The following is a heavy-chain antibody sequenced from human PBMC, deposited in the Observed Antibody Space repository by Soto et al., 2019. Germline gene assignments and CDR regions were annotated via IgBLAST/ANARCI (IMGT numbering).Heavy chain of an antibody. D-gene: IGHD2-15*01. Sequence: QVQLVQSGAEVKKPGASVKVSCKTSGYDFFKYNMHWVRQAPGQGLEWMGVINPNGGYTRHAQKFQGRVIMTRDTSSKIVYMELSGLTSADTAMYYCTRADSDFVILLDVRPLFDLWGQGALVTVSS. J-gene: IGHJ4*02. CDR1: GYDFFKYN. CDR3: TRADSDFVILLDVRPLFDL. CDR2: INPNGGYT. V-gene: IGHV1-46*01.